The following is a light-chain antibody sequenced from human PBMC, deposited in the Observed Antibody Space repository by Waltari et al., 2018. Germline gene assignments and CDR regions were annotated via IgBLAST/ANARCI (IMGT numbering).Light chain of an antibody. CDR3: QQYDISPLT. V-gene: IGKV3-20*01. J-gene: IGKJ4*01. CDR2: GAS. Sequence: EIVLTQSPGTLSLSPGERATISCRASQTVRTTYLAWYKQKPGQAPTLLMYGASSRATGIPDRFSGSGSGTDFSLTISSLEPEDFAVYYCQQYDISPLTFGGGTKVEIK. CDR1: QTVRTTY.